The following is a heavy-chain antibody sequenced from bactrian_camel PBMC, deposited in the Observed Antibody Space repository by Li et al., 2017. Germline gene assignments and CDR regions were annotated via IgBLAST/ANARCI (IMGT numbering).Heavy chain of an antibody. CDR3: ATNLGPGRWYSISQTFGY. J-gene: IGHJ6*01. D-gene: IGHD6*01. V-gene: IGHV3S42*01. CDR2: INGGGDIT. Sequence: DVQLVESGGDLVQPGGSLKLSCVASGLTLDDYTLAWIRQVSGKGLEWVSVINGGGDITIYADSVKGRFTISRDNAKNTLYLQMNSLKTEDTAVYYCATNLGPGRWYSISQTFGYWGQGTQVTVS. CDR1: GLTLDDYT.